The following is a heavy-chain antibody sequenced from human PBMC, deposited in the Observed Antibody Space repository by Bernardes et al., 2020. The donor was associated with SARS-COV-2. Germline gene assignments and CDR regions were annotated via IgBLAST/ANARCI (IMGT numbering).Heavy chain of an antibody. V-gene: IGHV1-2*02. Sequence: ASSKVFCKASGYTFTGYYMHWVRQAPGQGLEWMGWINPNSGGTNYAQKFQGRVTMTRDTSISTAYMELSSLRSDDTAVYYCAIPPTNYDRYGMDVWGQGTTVTVSS. CDR2: INPNSGGT. CDR3: AIPPTNYDRYGMDV. CDR1: GYTFTGYY. D-gene: IGHD3-22*01. J-gene: IGHJ6*02.